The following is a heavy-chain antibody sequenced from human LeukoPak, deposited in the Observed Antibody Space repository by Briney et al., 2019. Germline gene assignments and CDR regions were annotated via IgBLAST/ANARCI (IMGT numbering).Heavy chain of an antibody. CDR1: GFTFSSYA. J-gene: IGHJ5*02. D-gene: IGHD3-10*01. CDR3: ASTSGLWFGESSLNWFDP. V-gene: IGHV3-23*01. Sequence: GGSLRLSCAASGFTFSSYAMSWVRQSPGKGLEWVSAISGSGGSTYYADSVKGRFTISRDNSKNTLYLQMNSLRAEDTAVYYCASTSGLWFGESSLNWFDPWGQGTLVTVSS. CDR2: ISGSGGST.